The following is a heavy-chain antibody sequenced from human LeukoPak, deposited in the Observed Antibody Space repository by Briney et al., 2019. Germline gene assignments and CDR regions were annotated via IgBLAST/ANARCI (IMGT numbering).Heavy chain of an antibody. CDR2: INPSVGST. J-gene: IGHJ4*02. Sequence: ASVKVSCKASGYTFTNYYFHWVRQAPGQRLEWMGIINPSVGSTTYAQKFQGKNTMTTDTSTSTVYMELSSLRSEDTAVYYCAGSGGFYYFDYWGQGTLVTVSS. D-gene: IGHD1-26*01. CDR3: AGSGGFYYFDY. CDR1: GYTFTNYY. V-gene: IGHV1-46*01.